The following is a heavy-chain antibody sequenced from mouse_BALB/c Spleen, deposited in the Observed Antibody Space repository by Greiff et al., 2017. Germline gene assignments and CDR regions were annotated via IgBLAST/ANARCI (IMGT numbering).Heavy chain of an antibody. CDR2: ISSGGSYT. Sequence: DVKLVESGGDLVKPGGSLKLSCAASGFTFSSYAMSWVRQTPEKRLEWVATISSGGSYTYYPDSVKGRFTISRDNAKNTLYLQMSSLRSEDTAMYYCARQEYYGSSFYFDYWGQGTTLTVSS. D-gene: IGHD1-1*01. V-gene: IGHV5-9-3*01. J-gene: IGHJ2*01. CDR3: ARQEYYGSSFYFDY. CDR1: GFTFSSYA.